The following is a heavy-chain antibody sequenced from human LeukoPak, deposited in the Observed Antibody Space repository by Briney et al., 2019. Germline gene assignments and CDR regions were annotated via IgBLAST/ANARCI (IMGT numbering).Heavy chain of an antibody. CDR2: MSGGGLST. V-gene: IGHV3-23*01. D-gene: IGHD6-6*01. Sequence: GGSLRLSXGAPDSNIGTYAVTWVRQVPGKGLEWVSGMSGGGLSTYYARSVKGRFTISRDTSKNTFYLEMNSLGADDTALYYCAKDRILGQGGAARILDYWGQGILVTVSS. J-gene: IGHJ4*02. CDR1: DSNIGTYA. CDR3: AKDRILGQGGAARILDY.